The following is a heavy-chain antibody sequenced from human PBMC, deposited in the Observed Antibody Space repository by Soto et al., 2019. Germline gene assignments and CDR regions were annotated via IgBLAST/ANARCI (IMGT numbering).Heavy chain of an antibody. D-gene: IGHD5-18*01. CDR1: GGSLSSGCYY. J-gene: IGHJ4*02. CDR3: ARRRNGYGSCYVDY. V-gene: IGHV4-31*03. CDR2: IYYSGST. Sequence: QVQLQESGPGLVKPSQTLSLTCTVSGGSLSSGCYYWRWIRQHPGKSLEWIGYIYYSGSTYYNPSLKSRVTISVDTSKNQFSLKLSSVTGADTAVYYCARRRNGYGSCYVDYWGQGTLGTVSS.